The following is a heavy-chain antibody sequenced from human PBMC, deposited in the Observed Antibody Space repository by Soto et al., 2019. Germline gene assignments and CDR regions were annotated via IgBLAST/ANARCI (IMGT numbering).Heavy chain of an antibody. D-gene: IGHD6-19*01. Sequence: QVQLVQSGAEEKKPGASVKVSCKASGYTFTGYAMHWVRQPPGQRLEWMGWINAGNGNTKYSQKFQGRVTITRDTSASKAYMELSSLRSEDTAVYYCARAVAVAADFDYWGQGTLVTVSS. CDR3: ARAVAVAADFDY. V-gene: IGHV1-3*05. CDR1: GYTFTGYA. J-gene: IGHJ4*02. CDR2: INAGNGNT.